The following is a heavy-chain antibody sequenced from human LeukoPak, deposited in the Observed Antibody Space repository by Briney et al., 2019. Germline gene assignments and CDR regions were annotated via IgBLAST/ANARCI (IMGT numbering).Heavy chain of an antibody. Sequence: GGSLRLSCAASGFTFSSYAMHWVRQAPGKGLEWVAVISYDGSNKYYADSVKGRFTISRDNSKNTLYLQMNSLRAEDTAVYYCARGDFCSGGSCYYYYYGMDVWGQGTTVTVSS. D-gene: IGHD2-15*01. J-gene: IGHJ6*02. V-gene: IGHV3-30*04. CDR2: ISYDGSNK. CDR1: GFTFSSYA. CDR3: ARGDFCSGGSCYYYYYGMDV.